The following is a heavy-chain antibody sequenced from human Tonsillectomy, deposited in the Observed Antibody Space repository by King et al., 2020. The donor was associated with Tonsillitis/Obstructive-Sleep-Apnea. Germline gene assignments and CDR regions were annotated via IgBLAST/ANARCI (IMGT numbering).Heavy chain of an antibody. D-gene: IGHD3-10*01. J-gene: IGHJ4*02. V-gene: IGHV3-30*04. CDR1: GFTFKTYA. CDR3: AKNYYGSVSLPVVDY. CDR2: ISYDGSTK. Sequence: VQLVESGGGVVQPGRSLRLSCAASGFTFKTYAVHWVRQAPGKGLEWVAVISYDGSTKYYADSVKGRFTISRDNSKNTLYLQMNSLRAEDTAVYYCAKNYYGSVSLPVVDYWGQGTLVSVSS.